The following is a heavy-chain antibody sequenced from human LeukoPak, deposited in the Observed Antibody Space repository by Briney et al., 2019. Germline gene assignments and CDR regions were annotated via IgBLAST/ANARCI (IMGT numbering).Heavy chain of an antibody. D-gene: IGHD3-16*01. CDR1: GFTFSSYS. J-gene: IGHJ6*03. Sequence: PGGSLRLSCAASGFTFSSYSMNWVRQAPGKGLEWVSSISSSSSYIYYADSVKGRFTISRDNSKNTLYLQMNSLRAEDTAVYYCAKDQGGLTTYYYMDVRGKGTTVTVSS. V-gene: IGHV3-21*01. CDR2: ISSSSSYI. CDR3: AKDQGGLTTYYYMDV.